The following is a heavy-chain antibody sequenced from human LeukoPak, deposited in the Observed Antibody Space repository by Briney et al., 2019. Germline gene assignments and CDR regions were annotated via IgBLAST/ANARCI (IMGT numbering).Heavy chain of an antibody. Sequence: VSVKVSCKASGYTFTSYGISWVRQAPGQGLEWMGWISAYNGNTNYAQKLQGRVTMTTDTSTSTAYMELRSLRSEDTAVYYCASNPADYYDSSGALGYWGQGTLVTVSS. D-gene: IGHD3-22*01. J-gene: IGHJ4*02. V-gene: IGHV1-18*01. CDR1: GYTFTSYG. CDR2: ISAYNGNT. CDR3: ASNPADYYDSSGALGY.